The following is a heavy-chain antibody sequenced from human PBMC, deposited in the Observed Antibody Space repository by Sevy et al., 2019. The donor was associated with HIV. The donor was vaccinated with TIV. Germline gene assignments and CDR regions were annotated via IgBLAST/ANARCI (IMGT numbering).Heavy chain of an antibody. V-gene: IGHV3-30*03. J-gene: IGHJ4*02. Sequence: GGSLRLSCAASGLTFSTYAMHWVRQAPGKGLEWVAVISYDGSSRYYADSVKGRFTISRDNSKNTLYLQMNSLRAEDXXXXXXXXXXXXXXGWYPGYWGQGTLVTVS. CDR3: XXXXXXXXGWYPGY. CDR2: ISYDGSSR. D-gene: IGHD6-19*01. CDR1: GLTFSTYA.